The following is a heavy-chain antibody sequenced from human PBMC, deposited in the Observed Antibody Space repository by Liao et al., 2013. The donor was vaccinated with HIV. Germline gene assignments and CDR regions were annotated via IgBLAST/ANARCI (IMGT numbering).Heavy chain of an antibody. D-gene: IGHD3-16*01. CDR1: GGSISSHY. V-gene: IGHV4-4*07. Sequence: QVQLQESGPGLVKPSETLSLTCTVSGGSISSHYWNWIRQPAGKGLECIGRIYSSGSTNYNPSLKSRVTMSVDTSKNQFSLKLNSVTAADTAVYYCAREGPLGDRGTDYWGRGNPWSPSPQ. CDR2: IYSSGST. CDR3: AREGPLGDRGTDY. J-gene: IGHJ4*02.